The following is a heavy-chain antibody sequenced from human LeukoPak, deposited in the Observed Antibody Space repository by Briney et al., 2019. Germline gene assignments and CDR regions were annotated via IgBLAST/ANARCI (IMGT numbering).Heavy chain of an antibody. Sequence: SETLSLTCTVSGGSISSYYWSWIRQPPGKGLEWIGYIYYSGSTNYNPSLKSRVTISVDTSKNQFSLKLSSVTAADTAVYYCARKGGYGSGSRRGYYYYMDVWGKGTTVTISS. CDR3: ARKGGYGSGSRRGYYYYMDV. J-gene: IGHJ6*03. V-gene: IGHV4-59*01. CDR1: GGSISSYY. CDR2: IYYSGST. D-gene: IGHD3-10*01.